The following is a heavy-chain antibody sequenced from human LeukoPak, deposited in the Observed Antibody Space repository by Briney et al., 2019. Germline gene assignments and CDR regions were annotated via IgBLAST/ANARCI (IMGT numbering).Heavy chain of an antibody. CDR3: ARNGHSHDA. J-gene: IGHJ5*02. CDR2: IKHDGSES. Sequence: GGSLRLSCAASGFPFSSFWMSWVRQVPGKGREWGANIKHDGSESHHVDYVRGRFNISRDNAKNSLYLQMNSPRAEDTAVDYCARNGHSHDAWGQGTLVTVSS. V-gene: IGHV3-7*01. CDR1: GFPFSSFW. D-gene: IGHD2-21*01.